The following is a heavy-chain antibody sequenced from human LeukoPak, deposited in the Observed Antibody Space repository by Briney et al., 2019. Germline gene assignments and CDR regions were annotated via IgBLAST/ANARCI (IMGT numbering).Heavy chain of an antibody. Sequence: PSETLSLTCAVYGGSFSDYYWSWIRQPPGKGLEWIGEINHSGSTNYNPSLKSRVTISVDTSKNQFSLKLSSVTAADTAVYYCARLGYCSSTSCYARYMDVWGKGTTVTVSS. CDR2: INHSGST. CDR3: ARLGYCSSTSCYARYMDV. V-gene: IGHV4-34*01. J-gene: IGHJ6*03. D-gene: IGHD2-2*01. CDR1: GGSFSDYY.